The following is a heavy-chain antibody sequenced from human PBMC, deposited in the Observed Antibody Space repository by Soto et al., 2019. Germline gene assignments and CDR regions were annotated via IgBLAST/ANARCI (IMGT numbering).Heavy chain of an antibody. Sequence: SETLSLTCTVTGGSISSYYWSWIRQPPGKGLEWIGYIYYSGSTNYNPSLKSRVTISVDTSKNQFSLKLSSVTAADTAVYYCARDYGGNSDYWGQGTLVTVS. CDR1: GGSISSYY. CDR3: ARDYGGNSDY. CDR2: IYYSGST. J-gene: IGHJ4*02. D-gene: IGHD4-17*01. V-gene: IGHV4-59*01.